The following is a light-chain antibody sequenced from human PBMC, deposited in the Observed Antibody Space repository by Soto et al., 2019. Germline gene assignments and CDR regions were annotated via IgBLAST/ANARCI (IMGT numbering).Light chain of an antibody. J-gene: IGLJ3*02. CDR1: SSDVGGYNY. CDR2: DVS. CDR3: SSYTSTNSWV. Sequence: QSALTQSASVSGSPGQSITISCTGTSSDVGGYNYDSWYQQHPGKAPKLIIYDVSNRPSGVSTRFSGSKSGNTPSLTISGLQAEDEADYSCSSYTSTNSWVFGGGTKLTVL. V-gene: IGLV2-14*01.